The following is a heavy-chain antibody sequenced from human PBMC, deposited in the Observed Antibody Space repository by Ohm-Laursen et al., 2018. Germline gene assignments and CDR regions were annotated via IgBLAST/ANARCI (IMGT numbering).Heavy chain of an antibody. CDR2: IGTAGDT. CDR1: GFTFSSYD. CDR3: ARGNSVGATSGMDV. V-gene: IGHV3-13*01. J-gene: IGHJ6*02. Sequence: SLRLSCAASGFTFSSYDMHWVRQATGKGLEWVSAIGTAGDTYYPGSVKGRFTISRENAKNSLYLQMNSPRAGDTAVYYCARGNSVGATSGMDVWGQGTTVTVSS. D-gene: IGHD1-26*01.